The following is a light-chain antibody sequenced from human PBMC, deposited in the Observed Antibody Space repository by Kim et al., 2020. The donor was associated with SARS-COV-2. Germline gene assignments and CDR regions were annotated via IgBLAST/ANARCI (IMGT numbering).Light chain of an antibody. CDR2: YDS. CDR3: QVWDSAVV. CDR1: NIGSKS. J-gene: IGLJ2*01. V-gene: IGLV3-21*04. Sequence: VTVAPGKTARITCGGNNIGSKSVTWYQQKPGQAPVLVIYYDSDRPSGIPERFSGSNSGNTATLTISRVEAGDEADYYCQVWDSAVVFGGGTQLTVL.